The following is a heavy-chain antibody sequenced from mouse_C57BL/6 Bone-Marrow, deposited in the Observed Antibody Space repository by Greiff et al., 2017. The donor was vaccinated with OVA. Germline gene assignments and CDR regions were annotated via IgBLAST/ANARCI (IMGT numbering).Heavy chain of an antibody. CDR1: GYTFTSYW. Sequence: QVQLQQPGAELVMPGASVKLSCKASGYTFTSYWMHWVKQRPGQGLEWIGEIDPSDSYTNYNQKFKGKSTLPVDKSSSTAYVQLSSLTSEDSAVYYCARRGYGSSYGYFDVWGTGTTVTVSS. CDR3: ARRGYGSSYGYFDV. CDR2: IDPSDSYT. V-gene: IGHV1-69*01. J-gene: IGHJ1*03. D-gene: IGHD1-1*01.